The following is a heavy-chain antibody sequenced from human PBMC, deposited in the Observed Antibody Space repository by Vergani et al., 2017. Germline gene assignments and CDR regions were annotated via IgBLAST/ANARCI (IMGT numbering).Heavy chain of an antibody. CDR1: GYSITNYW. Sequence: EVQLVQSGAEVKKPGESLKISCQGSGYSITNYWIAWVRQRPGKGLEWMGIIYAGDSDVRYSPSFQGQVTMSVDKSLSTAYLQWSSLKASDTATYYCARTSNYYYYMDVWGKGTTVTVSS. V-gene: IGHV5-51*03. CDR3: ARTSNYYYYMDV. J-gene: IGHJ6*03. D-gene: IGHD6-6*01. CDR2: IYAGDSDV.